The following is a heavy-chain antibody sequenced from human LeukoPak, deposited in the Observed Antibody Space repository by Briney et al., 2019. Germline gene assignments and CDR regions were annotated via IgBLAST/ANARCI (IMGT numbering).Heavy chain of an antibody. CDR1: GFTFSNAW. CDR2: IKSKTDGGTT. J-gene: IGHJ4*02. V-gene: IGHV3-15*01. Sequence: RGSLRLSCAASGFTFSNAWMNWVRQAPGKGLEWVGRIKSKTDGGTTDYAAPVEGSFTISRDDSKNTLYLQMDSLKTEDTAVYYCTPRRVSRSSRGQGTLVTVSS. D-gene: IGHD6-13*01. CDR3: TPRRVSRSS.